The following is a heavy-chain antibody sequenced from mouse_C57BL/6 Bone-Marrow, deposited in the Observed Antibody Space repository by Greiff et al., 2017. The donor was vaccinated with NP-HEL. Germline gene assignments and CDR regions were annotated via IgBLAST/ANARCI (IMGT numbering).Heavy chain of an antibody. V-gene: IGHV1-15*01. Sequence: QVQLQQSGAELVRPGASVTLSCKASGYTFTDYEMHWVKQTPVHGLEWIGAIDPETGGTAYNQKFKGKAILTADKSSSTAYMERRSLTSEYSAVYYCTRRLDYGSSYGWFAYWGQGTLVTVSA. CDR2: IDPETGGT. J-gene: IGHJ3*01. D-gene: IGHD1-1*01. CDR3: TRRLDYGSSYGWFAY. CDR1: GYTFTDYE.